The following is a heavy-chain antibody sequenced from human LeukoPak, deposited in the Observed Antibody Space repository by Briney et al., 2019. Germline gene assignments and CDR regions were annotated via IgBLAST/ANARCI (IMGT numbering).Heavy chain of an antibody. Sequence: GGSLRLSCAASGFTFSSYSMNWVRQAPGKGLEWVSSISSSSSYIYYADSVKGRFTISRDNAKNSLYLQMNSLRAEDTAVYYCARETGGLEAALQWGQGTLVTVSS. CDR2: ISSSSSYI. V-gene: IGHV3-21*01. CDR3: ARETGGLEAALQ. J-gene: IGHJ4*02. CDR1: GFTFSSYS. D-gene: IGHD6-13*01.